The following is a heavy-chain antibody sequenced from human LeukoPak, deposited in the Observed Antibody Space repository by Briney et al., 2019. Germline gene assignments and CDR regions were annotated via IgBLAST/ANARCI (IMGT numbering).Heavy chain of an antibody. CDR3: ARAADILTGYFPGF. V-gene: IGHV1-69*04. J-gene: IGHJ4*02. CDR1: GGTFSSYA. CDR2: IILILGIA. Sequence: ASVKVSCKASGGTFSSYAISWVRQAPGQGLEWMRRIILILGIANYAQKFQGRVTITADKSTSTAYMELSSLRSEDTAVYYCARAADILTGYFPGFWGQGTLVTVSS. D-gene: IGHD3-9*01.